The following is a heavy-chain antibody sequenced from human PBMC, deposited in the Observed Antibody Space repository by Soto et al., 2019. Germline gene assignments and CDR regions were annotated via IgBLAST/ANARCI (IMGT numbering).Heavy chain of an antibody. V-gene: IGHV3-23*01. Sequence: PGGSLRLSCAASGFTFSSYAMSWVRQAPGKGLEWVSVITGSGGSTYYADSVKGRFTISRDNSKNTLYLQMNSLRAGDTAVYHCAKDREGSGWYRPVDYWGQGTLVTVSS. CDR2: ITGSGGST. J-gene: IGHJ4*02. D-gene: IGHD6-19*01. CDR3: AKDREGSGWYRPVDY. CDR1: GFTFSSYA.